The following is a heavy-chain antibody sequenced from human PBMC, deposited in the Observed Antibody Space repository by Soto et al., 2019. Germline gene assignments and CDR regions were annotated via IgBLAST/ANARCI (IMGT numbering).Heavy chain of an antibody. D-gene: IGHD5-18*01. Sequence: GGSLRLSCAASGFTFSSYWMTWVRQAPGKGLEWVANIKQSGSETYYVDSVKGRFTISRDDAKNSLYLQMNTLRAEETAVYYCARGYSIDYWGQGTMVTVYS. V-gene: IGHV3-7*03. CDR2: IKQSGSET. CDR1: GFTFSSYW. CDR3: ARGYSIDY. J-gene: IGHJ4*02.